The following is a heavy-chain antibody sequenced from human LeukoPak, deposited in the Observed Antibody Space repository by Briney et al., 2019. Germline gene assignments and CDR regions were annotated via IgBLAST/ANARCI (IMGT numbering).Heavy chain of an antibody. V-gene: IGHV4-31*03. J-gene: IGHJ4*02. CDR2: IYYSGST. CDR3: ARGGAVDTAMVLYFDY. CDR1: GCSISSGGYY. Sequence: PSETLSLTCTVSGCSISSGGYYWSWIRQHPGKGLEWIGNIYYSGSTYYNPSLKSRVTISVDTSKNQFSLKLSSVTAADTAVYYCARGGAVDTAMVLYFDYWGQGTLVTVSS. D-gene: IGHD5-18*01.